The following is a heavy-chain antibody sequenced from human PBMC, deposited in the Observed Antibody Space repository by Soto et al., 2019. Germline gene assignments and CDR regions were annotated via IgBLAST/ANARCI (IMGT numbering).Heavy chain of an antibody. CDR1: GFTFSSYS. D-gene: IGHD3-3*01. CDR2: ISSSSSTI. Sequence: GGSLRLSCAASGFTFSSYSMNWVRQAPGKGLEWVSYISSSSSTIYYADSVKGRFTISRDNAKNSLYLQMNSLRAEDTAVYYCERINSDFGYYYYYGMDVWGQGTTVNVPS. CDR3: ERINSDFGYYYYYGMDV. J-gene: IGHJ6*02. V-gene: IGHV3-48*01.